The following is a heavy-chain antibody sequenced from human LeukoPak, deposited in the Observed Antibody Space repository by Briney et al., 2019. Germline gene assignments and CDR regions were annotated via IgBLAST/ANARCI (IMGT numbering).Heavy chain of an antibody. CDR2: INAYNGNT. Sequence: ASVKVSCKASGYTFTTYGISWVRQAPGQGLEWMGWINAYNGNTNYVQDLQGRVTMTTDTSTSTAYMELRSLRSDDTAVYYCARDRPAGGYCTSASCYSSRGMDVWGQGTTVTVSS. CDR1: GYTFTTYG. D-gene: IGHD2-2*02. V-gene: IGHV1-18*01. J-gene: IGHJ6*02. CDR3: ARDRPAGGYCTSASCYSSRGMDV.